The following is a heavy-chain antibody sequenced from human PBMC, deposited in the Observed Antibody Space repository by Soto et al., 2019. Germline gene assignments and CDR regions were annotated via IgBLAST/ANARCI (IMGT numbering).Heavy chain of an antibody. D-gene: IGHD3-16*01. V-gene: IGHV3-11*01. Sequence: QVQLVESGGGLVKPGGSLRLSCAASGFTFSDHYMTWIRQAPGKGLEWVSYIDLRGTAIYYADSVKGRFTISRDNAKNSLYLQMYSLRVEDTAVYYCAGGHYGLDVWGRGATVTVSS. CDR2: IDLRGTAI. J-gene: IGHJ6*02. CDR3: AGGHYGLDV. CDR1: GFTFSDHY.